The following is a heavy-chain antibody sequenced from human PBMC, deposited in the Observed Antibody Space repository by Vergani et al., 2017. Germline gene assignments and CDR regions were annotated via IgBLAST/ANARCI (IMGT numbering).Heavy chain of an antibody. V-gene: IGHV3-30*02. CDR2: IRYDGSNT. D-gene: IGHD6-19*01. J-gene: IGHJ4*02. Sequence: QVQLVESGGGVVQPGGSLRLSCGASEFTFSNYGMHWVRQAPGKGLEWVTFIRYDGSNTYYADSVKGRFTISRDNSKNTLFLQMNSLRPEDTAVYYCARDTVTGSRYFDYWGQGTLVTVSS. CDR3: ARDTVTGSRYFDY. CDR1: EFTFSNYG.